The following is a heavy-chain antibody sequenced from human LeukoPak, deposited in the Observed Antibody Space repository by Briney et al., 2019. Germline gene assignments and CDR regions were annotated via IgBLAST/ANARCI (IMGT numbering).Heavy chain of an antibody. CDR3: ARVLRYCGGDCYDY. Sequence: ASVKVSCKASGDTFTGCYMYWVRQAPGHGLEWMGRINPNSGGTNYAQQFQGRVSMTRDTSISTAYTELSRMRSDDTAVYYCARVLRYCGGDCYDYWGQGTLVTVSS. CDR2: INPNSGGT. J-gene: IGHJ4*02. D-gene: IGHD2-21*01. V-gene: IGHV1-2*06. CDR1: GDTFTGCY.